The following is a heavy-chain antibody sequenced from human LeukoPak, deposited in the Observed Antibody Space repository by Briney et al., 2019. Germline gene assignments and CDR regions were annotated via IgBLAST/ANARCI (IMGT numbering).Heavy chain of an antibody. J-gene: IGHJ4*02. CDR3: ARDPTTYYYDSSGYNPYYFDY. Sequence: ASVKVSCKASGYTFTGYYMHWVRQAPGQGLEWMGWINPNSGGTNYAQKFQGRVTMTRDTSISTAYMELSRLRSDDTAVYYCARDPTTYYYDSSGYNPYYFDYWGQGTLVTVSS. CDR1: GYTFTGYY. CDR2: INPNSGGT. V-gene: IGHV1-2*02. D-gene: IGHD3-22*01.